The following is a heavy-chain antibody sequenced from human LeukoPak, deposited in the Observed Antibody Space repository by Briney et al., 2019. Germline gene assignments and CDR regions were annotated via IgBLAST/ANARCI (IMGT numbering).Heavy chain of an antibody. CDR3: TRVIVAVPGYFDYFDF. J-gene: IGHJ4*02. V-gene: IGHV3-7*01. Sequence: PGGSLRLSCAASGFSFSNYYMRWIRQAPGKGLEWVANINEDGRNKWHLGSVKGRFTVSRDNARNALYLQMNSLSVEDTAVYYCTRVIVAVPGYFDYFDFWGQGALVTVSS. CDR2: INEDGRNK. D-gene: IGHD6-19*01. CDR1: GFSFSNYY.